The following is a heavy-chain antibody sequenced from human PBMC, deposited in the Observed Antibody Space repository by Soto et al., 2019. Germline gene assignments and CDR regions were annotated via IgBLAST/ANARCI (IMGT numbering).Heavy chain of an antibody. Sequence: ETLSLTFAVSGVSLTSGNWWTWVRQSPQRGLEYIGEIFHDGTANYYPSFERRVAMSVDTSRNQFSLKLTSVTAADTAVYFCARLVYDTRLNYMYFDFWGPGTLVTVSS. J-gene: IGHJ4*02. CDR3: ARLVYDTRLNYMYFDF. CDR1: GVSLTSGNW. CDR2: IFHDGTA. V-gene: IGHV4-4*01. D-gene: IGHD3-10*01.